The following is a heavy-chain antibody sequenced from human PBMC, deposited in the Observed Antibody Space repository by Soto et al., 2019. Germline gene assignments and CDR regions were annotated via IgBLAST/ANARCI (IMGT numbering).Heavy chain of an antibody. J-gene: IGHJ4*02. CDR2: IKYDGSEK. CDR3: ASSPHKDSRPDY. V-gene: IGHV3-7*03. Sequence: GGSLRLSCAASGFTFSSYWMSWVRQAPGRGLEWMANIKYDGSEKYYVDSVKGRLTISRDNAKNSLYLQMNSLRAEDTAVYYCASSPHKDSRPDYWGQGTLVTVSS. CDR1: GFTFSSYW. D-gene: IGHD3-22*01.